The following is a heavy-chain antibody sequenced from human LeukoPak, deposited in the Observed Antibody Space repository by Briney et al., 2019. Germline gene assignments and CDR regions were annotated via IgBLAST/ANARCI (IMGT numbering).Heavy chain of an antibody. Sequence: SGTLSLTCAVYGGSFSGYYWSWIRQPPGKGLEWIGEINHSGSTNYNPSLKSRVTISVDTSKNQFSLKLSSVTAADTAVYYCARYCSGGSCSSRNWFDPWGQGTLVTVSS. V-gene: IGHV4-34*01. CDR1: GGSFSGYY. J-gene: IGHJ5*02. D-gene: IGHD2-15*01. CDR2: INHSGST. CDR3: ARYCSGGSCSSRNWFDP.